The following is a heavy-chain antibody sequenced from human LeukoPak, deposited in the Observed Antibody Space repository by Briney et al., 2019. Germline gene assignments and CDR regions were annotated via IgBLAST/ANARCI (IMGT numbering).Heavy chain of an antibody. D-gene: IGHD3-3*01. CDR3: ARPSPFYDFWSGYYRPPYYYGMDV. J-gene: IGHJ6*02. V-gene: IGHV7-4-1*02. Sequence: ASVKVSCKASGGTFSSYAIGWVRQAPGQGLEWMGWINTNTGNPTYAQGFTGRFVFSLDTSVSTAYLQISSLKAEDTAVYYCARPSPFYDFWSGYYRPPYYYGMDVWGQGTTVTVSS. CDR1: GGTFSSYA. CDR2: INTNTGNP.